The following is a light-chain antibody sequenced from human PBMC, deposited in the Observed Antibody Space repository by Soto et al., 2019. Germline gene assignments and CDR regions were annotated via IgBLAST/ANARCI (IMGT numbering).Light chain of an antibody. CDR1: QSVSSYY. J-gene: IGKJ2*01. V-gene: IGKV3-20*01. CDR3: QHYGTSPPHT. CDR2: GAS. Sequence: EIVLTQSPGTLSLSPGERATLSCRASQSVSSYYLAWQQQKPGQAPRLLIYGASSRATGIPDRLSGRGSGTDFTLTISRLEPADFSVYFCQHYGTSPPHTFGQGTKLEFK.